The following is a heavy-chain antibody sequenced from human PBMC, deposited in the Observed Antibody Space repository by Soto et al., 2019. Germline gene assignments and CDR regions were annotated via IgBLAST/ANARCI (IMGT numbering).Heavy chain of an antibody. Sequence: ETLCLTGHVSGASIRSYYWSWIRQPSGKPLEWIGRIYTTGSTNYNPSLKSRVTMSIGTPKSQFSLKVSSVTAADTAVYYCAREGASGFGMDVWGQGTKVTVYS. D-gene: IGHD1-26*01. V-gene: IGHV4-4*07. J-gene: IGHJ6*02. CDR2: IYTTGST. CDR3: AREGASGFGMDV. CDR1: GASIRSYY.